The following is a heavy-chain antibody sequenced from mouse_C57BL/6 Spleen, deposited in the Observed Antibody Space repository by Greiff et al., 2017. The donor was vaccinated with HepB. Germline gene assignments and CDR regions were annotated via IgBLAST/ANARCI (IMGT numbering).Heavy chain of an antibody. J-gene: IGHJ4*01. CDR3: ARRTGNCDAMDY. CDR2: IYPSDSET. CDR1: GYTFTSYW. D-gene: IGHD4-1*01. Sequence: QVQLQQPGAELVRPGSSVKLSCKASGYTFTSYWMDWVKQRPGQGLEWIGNIYPSDSETHYNQKFKGKATLTVDKSSSTAYMQLSSLTSEDSAVYYCARRTGNCDAMDYWGQGTSVTVSS. V-gene: IGHV1-61*01.